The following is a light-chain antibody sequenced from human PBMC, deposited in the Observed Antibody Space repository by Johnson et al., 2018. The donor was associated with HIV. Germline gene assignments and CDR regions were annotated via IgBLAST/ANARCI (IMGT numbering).Light chain of an antibody. CDR3: GTWDNSLNVYV. Sequence: HSVLTQPPSVSAAPGQKVTISCSGSSSNIGNNYVSWYQQLPGTAPKLLIYDNNKRPSGIPDRFSGSKSGASATLDITGLKTGDEADYYCGTWDNSLNVYVFGTGTKVTVL. V-gene: IGLV1-51*01. CDR2: DNN. CDR1: SSNIGNNY. J-gene: IGLJ1*01.